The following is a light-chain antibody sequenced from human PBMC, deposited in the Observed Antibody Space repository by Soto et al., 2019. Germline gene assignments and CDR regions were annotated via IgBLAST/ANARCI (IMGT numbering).Light chain of an antibody. CDR2: AAS. Sequence: AIRMTQSPSSLSASTGDRVTITCRASQVISSYLAWYQQKPGKAPKLLIYAASTLQSGAPSRFSGSGSGTDFTLTISCLQTEDFATYYCQQYYSYPLTFGPGTKVDIK. V-gene: IGKV1-8*01. J-gene: IGKJ3*01. CDR1: QVISSY. CDR3: QQYYSYPLT.